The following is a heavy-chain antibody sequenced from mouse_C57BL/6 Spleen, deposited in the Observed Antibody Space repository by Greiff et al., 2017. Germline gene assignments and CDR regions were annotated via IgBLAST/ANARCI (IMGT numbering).Heavy chain of an antibody. J-gene: IGHJ2*01. CDR2: IDPSDTYT. CDR1: GYTFTSYW. Sequence: VQLQQPGAELVMPGASVKLSCKASGYTFTSYWMHWLKQRPGQGLELIGEIDPSDTYTNYNQKFKGKSTLTVDKSSSTAYMQLSSLTAEDSAVYYCATKLGFDYWGQGTTLTVAS. D-gene: IGHD4-1*01. CDR3: ATKLGFDY. V-gene: IGHV1-69*01.